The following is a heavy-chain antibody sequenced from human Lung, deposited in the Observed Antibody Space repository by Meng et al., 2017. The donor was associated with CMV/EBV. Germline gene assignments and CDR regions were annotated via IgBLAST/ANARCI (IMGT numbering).Heavy chain of an antibody. J-gene: IGHJ4*02. CDR1: GFTFSRYA. CDR2: ISFDGGTR. V-gene: IGHV3-30*14. Sequence: GXSXKISCAASGFTFSRYAFHWVRQAPGKGLEWVAVISFDGGTRYYADSVKGRFTISRDSSRNSLYLQLNSLRPEDTAVYYCAREYGSSSAFDYWGQGTLVTVSS. D-gene: IGHD6-6*01. CDR3: AREYGSSSAFDY.